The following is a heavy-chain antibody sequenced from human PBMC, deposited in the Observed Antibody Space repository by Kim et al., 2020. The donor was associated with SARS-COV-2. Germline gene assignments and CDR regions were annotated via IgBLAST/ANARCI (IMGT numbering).Heavy chain of an antibody. D-gene: IGHD6-19*01. Sequence: YGDSGKGSYTISRDKAKNTLYLRRNSLRAEDTAVYYCVRRQFTSGWYYFDYWGQGTLVTVSS. V-gene: IGHV3-74*01. CDR3: VRRQFTSGWYYFDY. J-gene: IGHJ4*02.